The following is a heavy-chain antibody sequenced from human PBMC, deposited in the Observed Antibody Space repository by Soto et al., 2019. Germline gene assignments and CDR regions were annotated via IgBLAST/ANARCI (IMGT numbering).Heavy chain of an antibody. CDR3: ARLVGAGITYYCDS. Sequence: QITLKASGPTLVKPSQTLTLTCTFSGFSRSSSGVGVCWIRQPPGKALVCLKLIYWDDDKRYSPSLNSRLTITKDSSKNQAVLTLTSMDLLDTVTYYCARLVGAGITYYCDSWGEVALLNVSS. V-gene: IGHV2-5*02. D-gene: IGHD1-26*01. CDR2: IYWDDDK. CDR1: GFSRSSSGVG. J-gene: IGHJ4*02.